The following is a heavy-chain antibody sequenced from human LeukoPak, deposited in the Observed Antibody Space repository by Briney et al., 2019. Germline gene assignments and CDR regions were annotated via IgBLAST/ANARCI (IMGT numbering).Heavy chain of an antibody. CDR3: ARRARHSSSSKWFDP. D-gene: IGHD6-6*01. V-gene: IGHV4-61*02. Sequence: SQTLSLTCTVSGGSFSSGDYSWNWIRQPAGQGLEWIGRLFSSGTTNYNPSLKSRVTISGDTSKNQFSLKLSSVTAADTAVYYCARRARHSSSSKWFDPWGQGTLVTVSS. CDR2: LFSSGTT. CDR1: GGSFSSGDYS. J-gene: IGHJ5*02.